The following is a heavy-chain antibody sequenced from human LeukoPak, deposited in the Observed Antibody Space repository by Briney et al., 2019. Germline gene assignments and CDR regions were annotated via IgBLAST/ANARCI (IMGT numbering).Heavy chain of an antibody. CDR3: ARVCSSTSCYIGDY. J-gene: IGHJ4*02. D-gene: IGHD2-2*02. Sequence: PSETLSLTCAVYGGSFSGYYWSWIRQPPGKGLEWIGEINHSGSTNYNPSLKSRVTISVDTSKNQFSLKLSSVTAADTAVYYCARVCSSTSCYIGDYWGQGTLVTVS. V-gene: IGHV4-34*01. CDR1: GGSFSGYY. CDR2: INHSGST.